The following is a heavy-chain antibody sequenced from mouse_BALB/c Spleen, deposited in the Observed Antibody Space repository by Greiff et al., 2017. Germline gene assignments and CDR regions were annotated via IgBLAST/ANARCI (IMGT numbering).Heavy chain of an antibody. J-gene: IGHJ4*01. CDR1: GYTFSSYW. Sequence: VKLQESGAELMKPGASVKISCKATGYTFSSYWIEWVKQRPGHGLEWIGEILPGSGSTNYNEKFKGKATFTADTSSNTAYMQLSSLTSEDSAVYYCARWKGNYLLYDAMDYWGQGTSVTVSS. D-gene: IGHD2-1*01. CDR2: ILPGSGST. CDR3: ARWKGNYLLYDAMDY. V-gene: IGHV1-9*01.